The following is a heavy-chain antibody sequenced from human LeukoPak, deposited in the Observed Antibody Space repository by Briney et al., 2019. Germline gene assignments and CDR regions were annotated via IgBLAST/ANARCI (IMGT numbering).Heavy chain of an antibody. V-gene: IGHV1-18*01. CDR3: ARKYYDILTGYPRVYYYYYMDV. Sequence: ASGKVSCKASGYTFTSYGISWVRQDPGQGLEWMGWISAYNGNTNYAQKLQGRVTMTTDTSTSTAYMELRSLRSDDTAVYYCARKYYDILTGYPRVYYYYYMDVWGKGTTVTVSS. CDR2: ISAYNGNT. D-gene: IGHD3-9*01. CDR1: GYTFTSYG. J-gene: IGHJ6*03.